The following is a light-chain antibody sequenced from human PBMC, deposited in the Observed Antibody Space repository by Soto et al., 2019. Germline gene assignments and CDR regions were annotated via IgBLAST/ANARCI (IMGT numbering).Light chain of an antibody. CDR3: QVWDSSSDPHWV. V-gene: IGLV3-21*04. J-gene: IGLJ3*02. CDR1: NIGSKS. Sequence: SYELTQPPSVSVAPGKTARITCGGNNIGSKSVHWYQQKPGQAPVLVIYYDSDRPSGIPERFSGSNSGNTATLTISRVEAGDEADYYCQVWDSSSDPHWVFGGGTKLTVL. CDR2: YDS.